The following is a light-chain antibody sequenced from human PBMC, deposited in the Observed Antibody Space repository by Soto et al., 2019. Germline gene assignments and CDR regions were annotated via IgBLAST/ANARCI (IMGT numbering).Light chain of an antibody. CDR2: LNSDGSH. Sequence: QLVLTQSPYASASLGASVKLTCTLSSGHSSYAIAWHQQQPEKGPRYLMKLNSDGSHSKWDGIPDRFSGSSSGAERYPTTSSLQSEDEAEYSCQTWGTGSYVVFGGGTKLTVL. J-gene: IGLJ2*01. V-gene: IGLV4-69*01. CDR3: QTWGTGSYVV. CDR1: SGHSSYA.